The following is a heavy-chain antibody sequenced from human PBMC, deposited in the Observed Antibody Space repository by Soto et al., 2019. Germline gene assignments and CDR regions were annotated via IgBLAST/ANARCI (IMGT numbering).Heavy chain of an antibody. CDR1: GGSISSGGYY. D-gene: IGHD3-22*01. CDR2: IYDTGST. Sequence: PSETLSLTCTVSGGSISSGGYYWSWIRQRPGQGLECIGYIYDTGSTYYNPSLKSRVTISIDTSKNQFSLNLRSVTAADTAVYYCAGGTDSKNVAYWGQGTLVTVSS. V-gene: IGHV4-31*03. CDR3: AGGTDSKNVAY. J-gene: IGHJ4*02.